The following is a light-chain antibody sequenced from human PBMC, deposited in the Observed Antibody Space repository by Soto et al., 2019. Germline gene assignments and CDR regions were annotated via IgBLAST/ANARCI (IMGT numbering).Light chain of an antibody. CDR3: ISYTSSSTWV. CDR2: DVS. Sequence: QSALTQPASVSGSPGQSITISCTGTSSDVGGYNYVSWYQQHPGKVPKLMIYDVSDRPSGVSNRFSGSKSGNTASLTISGLQAEDEADYYCISYTSSSTWVFGGGTNSPS. J-gene: IGLJ3*02. CDR1: SSDVGGYNY. V-gene: IGLV2-14*01.